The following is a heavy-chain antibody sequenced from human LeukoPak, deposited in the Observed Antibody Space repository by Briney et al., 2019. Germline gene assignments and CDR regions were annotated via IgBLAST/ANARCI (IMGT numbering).Heavy chain of an antibody. CDR3: ARSGYCIGVSCFSGWLDP. Sequence: PSETLSLTCSVSGGSISSSSYYWSWIRQPPGKGLEWIGYIYYSGSTNYNPSLKSRVTISIDTSKNQFSLKLTSVTAADTAVYYCARSGYCIGVSCFSGWLDPWGQGTLVTVSS. CDR2: IYYSGST. V-gene: IGHV4-61*01. D-gene: IGHD2-15*01. J-gene: IGHJ5*02. CDR1: GGSISSSSYY.